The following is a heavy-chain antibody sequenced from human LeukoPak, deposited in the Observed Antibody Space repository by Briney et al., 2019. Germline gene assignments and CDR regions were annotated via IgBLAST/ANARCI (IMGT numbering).Heavy chain of an antibody. J-gene: IGHJ5*02. D-gene: IGHD6-13*01. CDR3: ARASLRYSSSWGFDP. V-gene: IGHV1-69*05. CDR1: RGTFSSYA. Sequence: GASVKVSCKASRGTFSSYAISWVRQAPGQGLEWMGGIIPIFGTANYAQKFQGRVTITMDESTSTAYMELSSLRSEDTAVYYCARASLRYSSSWGFDPWGQGTLVTVSS. CDR2: IIPIFGTA.